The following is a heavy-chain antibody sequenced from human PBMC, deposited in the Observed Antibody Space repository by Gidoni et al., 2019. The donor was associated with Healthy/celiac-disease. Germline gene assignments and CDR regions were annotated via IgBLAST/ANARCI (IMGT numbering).Heavy chain of an antibody. V-gene: IGHV4-39*01. Sequence: QLQLQESGPGLVKPSETLYLTCTVSGGSISSSSYYWGWIRQPPGKGLEWIGSIYYSGSTYYNPSLKSRVTISVDTSKNQFSLKLSSVTAADTAVYYCASRTLSAYYFDYWGQGTLVTVSS. CDR1: GGSISSSSYY. J-gene: IGHJ4*02. CDR3: ASRTLSAYYFDY. CDR2: IYYSGST. D-gene: IGHD1-1*01.